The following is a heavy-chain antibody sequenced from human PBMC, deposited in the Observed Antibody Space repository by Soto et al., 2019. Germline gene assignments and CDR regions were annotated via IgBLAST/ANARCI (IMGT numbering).Heavy chain of an antibody. CDR3: AREVRSWTLYYYYYYGMDV. CDR2: IKQDGSEK. J-gene: IGHJ6*02. V-gene: IGHV3-7*03. CDR1: GFTFSSYW. Sequence: PLGGSLRLSCAASGFTFSSYWMSWVRQAPGKGLEWVANIKQDGSEKYYVDSVKGRFTISRDNAKNSLYLQMNSLRAEDTAVYYCAREVRSWTLYYYYYYGMDVWGQGTTVTVSS. D-gene: IGHD6-13*01.